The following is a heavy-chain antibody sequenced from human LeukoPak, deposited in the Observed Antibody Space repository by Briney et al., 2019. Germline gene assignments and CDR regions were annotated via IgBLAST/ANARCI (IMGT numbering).Heavy chain of an antibody. Sequence: SQTLSLTCAISGDSVSSNSATWNWVRQSPSRGLEWLGRTYYRSKWYKYYAVSVKGRITIDPDTSKNQFSLQLNSVTPEDTAVYYCARGPSYFQHWGQGTLVTVFS. J-gene: IGHJ1*01. V-gene: IGHV6-1*01. CDR1: GDSVSSNSAT. CDR3: ARGPSYFQH. CDR2: TYYRSKWYK.